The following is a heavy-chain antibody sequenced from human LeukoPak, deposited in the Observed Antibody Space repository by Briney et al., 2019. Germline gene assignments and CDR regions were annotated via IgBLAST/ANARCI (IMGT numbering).Heavy chain of an antibody. J-gene: IGHJ4*02. CDR2: VKNDGSST. V-gene: IGHV3-74*01. D-gene: IGHD3-3*01. CDR1: GFAFSRHW. Sequence: GGSLRLSCAASGFAFSRHWMHWVRQAPGKGLVWVSHVKNDGSSTNYADSVRGRFTISRDNAKNTLYLQMNSLRAEDTAVYYCARGNDYWSGYIDYWGQGTLVTVSS. CDR3: ARGNDYWSGYIDY.